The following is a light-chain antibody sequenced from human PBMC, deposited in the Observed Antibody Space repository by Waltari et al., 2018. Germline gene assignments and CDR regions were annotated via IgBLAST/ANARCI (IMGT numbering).Light chain of an antibody. V-gene: IGLV6-57*03. Sequence: NFMLTQPHSVSESPGKTVTISCTRSSGSIASHYVQWYQQRPGSAPTTVIYEDNQRPPGVPDRFSGSIDSSSNSASLTISGLKTEDEADYYCQSYDSSNNVFGSGTKVTVL. J-gene: IGLJ6*01. CDR3: QSYDSSNNV. CDR2: EDN. CDR1: SGSIASHY.